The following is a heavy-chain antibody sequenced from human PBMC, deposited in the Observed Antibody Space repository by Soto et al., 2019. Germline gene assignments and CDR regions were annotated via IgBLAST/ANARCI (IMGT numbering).Heavy chain of an antibody. CDR1: GGTFSSYA. J-gene: IGHJ4*02. Sequence: SVKVSCKASGGTFSSYAISWVRQAPGQGLEWMGGIIPIFGTANYAQKFQGRVTITADESTSTAYMELSSLRSEDTAVYNCAYKGNCSGGSCYYYFDYWGQGTLVTVSS. CDR2: IIPIFGTA. CDR3: AYKGNCSGGSCYYYFDY. V-gene: IGHV1-69*13. D-gene: IGHD2-15*01.